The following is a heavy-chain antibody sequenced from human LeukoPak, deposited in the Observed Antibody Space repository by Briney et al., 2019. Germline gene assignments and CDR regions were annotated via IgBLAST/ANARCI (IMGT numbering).Heavy chain of an antibody. CDR2: IWYGGSNK. V-gene: IGHV3-33*01. CDR1: GFTFSSYG. Sequence: GGSLRLSCAASGFTFSSYGMHWVRQAPGKGLEWVAVIWYGGSNKYYADSVKGRFTISRDNSKNTLYLQMNSLRAEDTAVYYCARGGRVAVAGTSGRIPRFDYWGQGTLVTVSS. J-gene: IGHJ4*02. D-gene: IGHD6-19*01. CDR3: ARGGRVAVAGTSGRIPRFDY.